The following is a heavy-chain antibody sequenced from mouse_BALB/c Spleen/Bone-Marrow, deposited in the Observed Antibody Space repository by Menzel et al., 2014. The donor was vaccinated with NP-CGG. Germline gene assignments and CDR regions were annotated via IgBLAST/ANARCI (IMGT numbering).Heavy chain of an antibody. Sequence: VKPGASVKLSCKASGYTFTSYWINWIKQRPGQGFEWIGRIAPGSGSTYYNEMFKGKATLTVDTSSSTAYIQLSSLSSEDSAVYFCARFPIYYGNYGAMDYWGQGTSVTVSS. V-gene: IGHV1S41*01. CDR2: IAPGSGST. CDR1: GYTFTSYW. D-gene: IGHD2-1*01. J-gene: IGHJ4*01. CDR3: ARFPIYYGNYGAMDY.